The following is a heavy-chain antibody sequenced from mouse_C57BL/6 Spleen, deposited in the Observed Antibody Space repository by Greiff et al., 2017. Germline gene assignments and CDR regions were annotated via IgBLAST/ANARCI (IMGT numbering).Heavy chain of an antibody. J-gene: IGHJ2*01. D-gene: IGHD1-1*01. CDR2: ISDGGSYT. CDR3: AREDITTVVGRGFDY. Sequence: EVHLVESGGGLVKPGGSLKLSCAASGFTFSSYAMSWVRQTPEKRLEWVATISDGGSYTYYPDNVKGRFTISRDNAKNNLYLQMSHLKSEDTAMYYCAREDITTVVGRGFDYWGQGTTLTVSS. CDR1: GFTFSSYA. V-gene: IGHV5-4*01.